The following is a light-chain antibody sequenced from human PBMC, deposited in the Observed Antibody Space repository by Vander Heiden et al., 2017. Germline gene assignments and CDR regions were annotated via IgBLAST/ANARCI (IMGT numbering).Light chain of an antibody. CDR3: QQYYGVPLT. CDR1: QTLLYSSNNKNY. Sequence: DIVMTQSPDSLAVSLSERATINCKSSQTLLYSSNNKNYLSWYQQRPGQPPKLLISWASTRESGVPDRFSGSGSGTHFTLTITSLQAEDVAVYYCQQYYGVPLTFGGGTKVEIK. V-gene: IGKV4-1*01. CDR2: WAS. J-gene: IGKJ4*01.